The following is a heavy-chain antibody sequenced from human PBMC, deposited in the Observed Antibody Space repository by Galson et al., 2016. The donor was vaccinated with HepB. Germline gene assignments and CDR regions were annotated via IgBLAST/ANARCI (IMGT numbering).Heavy chain of an antibody. CDR3: AKDKRGHSSAWYWYFDY. J-gene: IGHJ4*02. D-gene: IGHD6-13*01. Sequence: SLRLSCAASGFTFSAYGMHWVRQAPGQGLEWVAAIWYDGSNRYYSDSVKGRFTISRDNSNKTLYLKMNGLRAEDTAVYYCAKDKRGHSSAWYWYFDYWGQGTQVAVSS. V-gene: IGHV3-33*06. CDR1: GFTFSAYG. CDR2: IWYDGSNR.